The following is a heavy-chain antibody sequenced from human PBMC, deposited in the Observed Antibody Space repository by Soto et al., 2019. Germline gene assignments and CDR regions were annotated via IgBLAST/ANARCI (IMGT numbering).Heavy chain of an antibody. CDR2: ISDSGGST. J-gene: IGHJ4*02. V-gene: IGHV3-23*01. Sequence: EVQLLESGGGLVQPGGSLRLSCAASGFTFSSYAMSWVRQAPGKGLEWVSGISDSGGSTYYADSVKGRFTISRDNSKNTLYLQMNSLRAEDTAVYYCAKVPGRIVVVVAALGFDYWGQGTLVTVSS. CDR3: AKVPGRIVVVVAALGFDY. CDR1: GFTFSSYA. D-gene: IGHD2-15*01.